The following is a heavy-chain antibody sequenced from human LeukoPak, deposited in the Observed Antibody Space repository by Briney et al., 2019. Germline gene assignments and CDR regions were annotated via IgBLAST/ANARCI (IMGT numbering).Heavy chain of an antibody. D-gene: IGHD5-18*01. CDR1: GVSISNYY. Sequence: TASETLSLTRTVSGVSISNYYGSWIRQPPGKGLEWIGFVYHSGSTTYNPSLKSRVTISLDTSKNQFSLKMSSVTAADTAVYYCATGISRWTQLDNWGQGTLVTVS. CDR2: VYHSGST. CDR3: ATGISRWTQLDN. V-gene: IGHV4-59*01. J-gene: IGHJ4*02.